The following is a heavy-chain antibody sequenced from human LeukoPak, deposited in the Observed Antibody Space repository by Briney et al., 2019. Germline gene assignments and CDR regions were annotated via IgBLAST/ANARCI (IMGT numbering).Heavy chain of an antibody. Sequence: PSETLSLTCTIAGGSVTSGSYYWSWIRQPPEKGLEWIGYIYYTGSTDYNPSLKSRVTISVETSKNQFSLQLSSVTAADTAIYYCATSLESYYYMDVWGKGTTVTVSS. J-gene: IGHJ6*03. CDR1: GGSVTSGSYY. CDR3: ATSLESYYYMDV. D-gene: IGHD5-24*01. V-gene: IGHV4-61*01. CDR2: IYYTGST.